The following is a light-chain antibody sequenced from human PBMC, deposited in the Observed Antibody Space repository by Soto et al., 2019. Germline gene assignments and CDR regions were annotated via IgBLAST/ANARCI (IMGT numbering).Light chain of an antibody. V-gene: IGKV3-20*01. CDR3: QQYAGPPTT. J-gene: IGKJ5*01. CDR2: GAS. CDR1: QSVSSY. Sequence: EIGMTHSRATVSVSPGERATLSCRASQSVSSYLAWYQQIPGQAPRLLIYGASTRAAGIPDRFSGSGSGTDFTLTITRLEPEDSAVYFCQQYAGPPTTFGQGTRLEIK.